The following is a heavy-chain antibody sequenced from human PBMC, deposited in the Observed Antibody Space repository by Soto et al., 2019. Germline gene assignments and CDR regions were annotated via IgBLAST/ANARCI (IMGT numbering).Heavy chain of an antibody. CDR3: AKDLGVQYLDY. CDR2: ISGTGTST. Sequence: EVQLLESGGGLVQPRVSLRLSCAASGFTFSSYAMSWVRQAPGKGLEWVSGISGTGTSTYYADSVRGRFTISRDNSKNTLSLQMNSLRAEATAVYYCAKDLGVQYLDYWGQGTLVIVSS. D-gene: IGHD1-1*01. V-gene: IGHV3-23*01. J-gene: IGHJ4*02. CDR1: GFTFSSYA.